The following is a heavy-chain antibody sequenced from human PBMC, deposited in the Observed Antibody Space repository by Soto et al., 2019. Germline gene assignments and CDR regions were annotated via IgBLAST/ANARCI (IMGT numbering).Heavy chain of an antibody. Sequence: EVQLLESGGGVVQPGGSLRLSCVASGFNFKKFAMAWVRQAAGEGLEWVSGISCCGGSACYADSVKGRFSIASDDSKNTVSLQLNSLRVEDTAQYYCAKADGQQWLIPHLDNWGQGTLVTVS. J-gene: IGHJ4*02. CDR2: ISCCGGSA. CDR3: AKADGQQWLIPHLDN. CDR1: GFNFKKFA. V-gene: IGHV3-23*01. D-gene: IGHD6-19*01.